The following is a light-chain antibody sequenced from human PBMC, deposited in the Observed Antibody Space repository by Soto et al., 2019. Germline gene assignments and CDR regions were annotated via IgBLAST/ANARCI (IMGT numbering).Light chain of an antibody. CDR2: EVS. V-gene: IGLV2-14*01. J-gene: IGLJ2*01. Sequence: QSALTQPASVSGSPGQSITISCTGSSSDVGAFDYVSWYQQHPGRAPKLLIYEVSNRPSGISHRFSGSKSGNTASLTISGLQADDESHYYCTSHTRSRNLVFGGGTKLTVL. CDR3: TSHTRSRNLV. CDR1: SSDVGAFDY.